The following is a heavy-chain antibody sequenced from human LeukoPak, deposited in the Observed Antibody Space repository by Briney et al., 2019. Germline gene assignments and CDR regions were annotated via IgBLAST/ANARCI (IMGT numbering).Heavy chain of an antibody. CDR1: GGTFSSYA. J-gene: IGHJ4*02. V-gene: IGHV1-2*02. Sequence: ASVKVSCKASGGTFSSYAISWVRQAPGQGLEWMGWINPNSGGTNYAQKFQGRVTMTRDTSISTAYMELSRLRSDDTAVYYCARVPRAAGSFDYWGQGTLVTVSS. D-gene: IGHD6-13*01. CDR2: INPNSGGT. CDR3: ARVPRAAGSFDY.